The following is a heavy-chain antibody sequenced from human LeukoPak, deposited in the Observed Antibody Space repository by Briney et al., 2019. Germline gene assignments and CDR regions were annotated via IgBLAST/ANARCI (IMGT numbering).Heavy chain of an antibody. V-gene: IGHV3-7*01. CDR2: IKQEGSEK. D-gene: IGHD3-9*01. CDR1: GFPFSSYW. Sequence: GGSLSLSCAASGFPFSSYWMSGVPQAPGKGREGVANIKQEGSEKYYVDSVKGRFTISRDNAKNSLYLQMNSLRAEDTAVYYCAREEGTYYDILTGNYYFDYWGQGTLVTVSS. CDR3: AREEGTYYDILTGNYYFDY. J-gene: IGHJ4*02.